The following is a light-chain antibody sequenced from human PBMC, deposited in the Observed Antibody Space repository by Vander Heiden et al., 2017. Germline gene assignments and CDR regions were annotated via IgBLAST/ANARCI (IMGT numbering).Light chain of an antibody. CDR2: DAS. V-gene: IGKV1D-43*01. CDR3: QQYYSTHF. CDR1: QGISSY. J-gene: IGKJ5*01. Sequence: AIRMTPSSFSLSASVGDRVTLTCWVSQGISSYLAWYQQKPAKAPKLFIYDASSLQSGVPSRFSGSGSGTDYTLTISSLQPEDFATYYWQQYYSTHFLGQWTQQKLK.